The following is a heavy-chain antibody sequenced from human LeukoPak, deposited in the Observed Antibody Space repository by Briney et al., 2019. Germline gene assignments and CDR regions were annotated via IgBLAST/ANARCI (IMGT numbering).Heavy chain of an antibody. V-gene: IGHV6-1*01. J-gene: IGHJ4*02. Sequence: SQTLSLTCVISGDSVSSNSGAWHWLRQSPSRGLEWLGRTNYRSKWYNDYAGSVKSRITINPDTSKNQFSLQLNSVTPEDTAVYYCARSVAGHFDYWGQGTLVTVSS. CDR3: ARSVAGHFDY. D-gene: IGHD6-19*01. CDR1: GDSVSSNSGA. CDR2: TNYRSKWYN.